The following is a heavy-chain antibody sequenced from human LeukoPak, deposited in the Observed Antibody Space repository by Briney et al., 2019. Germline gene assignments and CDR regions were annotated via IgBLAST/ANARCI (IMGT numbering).Heavy chain of an antibody. CDR2: TSHSGST. J-gene: IGHJ1*01. CDR3: ARGSLRSTYSSGWPSSYDAEYFQH. V-gene: IGHV4-34*01. D-gene: IGHD6-25*01. Sequence: SETLSLTCAVYGGSFSGYYWSWIRQPPGKGLEWIGQTSHSGSTKYNPSLKRRVTISVDTSKNQFSLKLTSVTAADTAVYYCARGSLRSTYSSGWPSSYDAEYFQHWGQGTLVTVSS. CDR1: GGSFSGYY.